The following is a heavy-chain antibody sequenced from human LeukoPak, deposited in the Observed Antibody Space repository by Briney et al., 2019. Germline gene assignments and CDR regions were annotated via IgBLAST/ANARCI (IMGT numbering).Heavy chain of an antibody. J-gene: IGHJ4*02. V-gene: IGHV4-39*07. CDR2: IYYSGST. CDR3: AREYEGSGSYYY. Sequence: SETLSLTCTVSGGSISSSSYYWGWIRQPPGKGLEWIGSIYYSGSTYYNPSLKSRVTISVDTSKNQFSLKLSSVTAADTAVYYCAREYEGSGSYYYWGQGTLVTVSS. D-gene: IGHD3-10*01. CDR1: GGSISSSSYY.